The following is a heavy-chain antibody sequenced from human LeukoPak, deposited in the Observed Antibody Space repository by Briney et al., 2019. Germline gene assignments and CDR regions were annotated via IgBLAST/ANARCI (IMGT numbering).Heavy chain of an antibody. J-gene: IGHJ4*02. CDR2: IYHSGST. CDR3: AGMVRGVISMAFDY. Sequence: SETLSLTCAVSGGSISSGGYSWSWIRQPPGKGLEWIGYIYHSGSTYYNPSLKSRFTISVDRSKNQFSLKLGSVPAADTAVYYCAGMVRGVISMAFDYWGQGTLVTVSS. D-gene: IGHD3-10*01. CDR1: GGSISSGGYS. V-gene: IGHV4-30-2*01.